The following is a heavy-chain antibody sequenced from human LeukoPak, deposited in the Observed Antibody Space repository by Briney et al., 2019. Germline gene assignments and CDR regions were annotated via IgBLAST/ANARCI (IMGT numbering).Heavy chain of an antibody. CDR3: ARGGERSSTSCWGHYYYYYGMDV. CDR1: GGSISSGGYS. V-gene: IGHV4-30-2*01. CDR2: IYHSGST. Sequence: SETLSLTCAVSGGSISSGGYSWSWIRQPPGTGLEWIGYIYHSGSTYYNPSLKSRVTISVDRSKNQFSLKLSSVTAADTAVYYCARGGERSSTSCWGHYYYYYGMDVWGQGTTVTVSS. D-gene: IGHD2-2*01. J-gene: IGHJ6*02.